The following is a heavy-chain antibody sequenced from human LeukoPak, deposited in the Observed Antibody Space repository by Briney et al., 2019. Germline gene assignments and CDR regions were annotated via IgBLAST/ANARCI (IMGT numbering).Heavy chain of an antibody. J-gene: IGHJ4*02. CDR2: IDKNGREK. Sequence: GGSLSFSYTVSGFTFRNYWIRWFRKAPGKGLKGGASIDKNGREKRYVDSVEGRFTISRDNAKNSVYLQMTSLGAEDTAVYYCATYTQNFGAPGTDYWGQGTLVTVSS. CDR1: GFTFRNYW. D-gene: IGHD3-10*01. CDR3: ATYTQNFGAPGTDY. V-gene: IGHV3-7*01.